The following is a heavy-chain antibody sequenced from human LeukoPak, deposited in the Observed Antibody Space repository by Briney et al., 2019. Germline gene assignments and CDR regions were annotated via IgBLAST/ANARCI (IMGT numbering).Heavy chain of an antibody. CDR2: INHSGST. Sequence: SETLSRTCAVYGGSFSGYYWSWIRQPPGKGLEWIGEINHSGSTNYNPSHKSRVTISVDTSKNQFSLKLSSVTAADTAVYYCARGRRYYYDSSGYGFDYWGQGTLVTVSS. CDR3: ARGRRYYYDSSGYGFDY. D-gene: IGHD3-22*01. V-gene: IGHV4-34*01. J-gene: IGHJ4*02. CDR1: GGSFSGYY.